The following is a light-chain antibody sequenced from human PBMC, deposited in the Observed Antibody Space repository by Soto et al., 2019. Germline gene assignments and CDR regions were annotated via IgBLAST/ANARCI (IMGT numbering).Light chain of an antibody. Sequence: DIQMTQSPSTLSASLGDRVTITFRASQGISRWLAWYQQTPGKAPKLLIYDASTLHSGVSSSFSGSGSGTEFTLTISSLQPNDSATYYCQQYTTSWTFGQGTKVDIK. CDR3: QQYTTSWT. CDR2: DAS. J-gene: IGKJ1*01. CDR1: QGISRW. V-gene: IGKV1-5*01.